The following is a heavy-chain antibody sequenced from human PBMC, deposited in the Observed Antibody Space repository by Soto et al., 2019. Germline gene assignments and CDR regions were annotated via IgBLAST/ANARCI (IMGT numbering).Heavy chain of an antibody. CDR3: VAGQYFFDY. CDR2: ISYDGSNK. Sequence: GGSLRLSCAASGFSFSSYGMQWVRQAPGKGLEWVAVISYDGSNKYYADSVKDRFTISRDNSKKTLYLQMNILRADDTAVYYCVAGQYFFDYCGQGTLVTVSS. V-gene: IGHV3-30*03. D-gene: IGHD6-19*01. CDR1: GFSFSSYG. J-gene: IGHJ4*02.